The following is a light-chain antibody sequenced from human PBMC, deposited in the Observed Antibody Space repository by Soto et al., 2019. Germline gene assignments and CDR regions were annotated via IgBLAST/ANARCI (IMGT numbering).Light chain of an antibody. J-gene: IGKJ1*01. V-gene: IGKV3-15*01. CDR2: SAS. CDR3: QQYNDWPWT. CDR1: QSVSSN. Sequence: EIVMTQSPATLSVSPGERATLSCRASQSVSSNLAWYQQKPGQAPSLLIYSASTRATGIPARFSGSGSGTEFTLTISSLQSEDFAVYYCQQYNDWPWTFGQGTQVEIK.